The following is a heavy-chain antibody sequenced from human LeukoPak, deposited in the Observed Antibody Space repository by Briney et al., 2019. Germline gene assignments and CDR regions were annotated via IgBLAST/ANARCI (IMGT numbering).Heavy chain of an antibody. Sequence: SETLSLTCTVAGSSISSYYWSWIRQPPGKGLEWIGYGYYRGSTNYNPSLKSGVTISIATSKNQFSLKLSSVTAADTAVYYCARLFNWFDPWGQGTLVTVSS. CDR2: GYYRGST. V-gene: IGHV4-59*08. CDR1: GSSISSYY. CDR3: ARLFNWFDP. J-gene: IGHJ5*02.